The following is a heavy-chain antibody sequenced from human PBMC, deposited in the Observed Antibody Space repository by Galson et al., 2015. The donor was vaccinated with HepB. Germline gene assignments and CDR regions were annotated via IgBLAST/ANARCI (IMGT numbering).Heavy chain of an antibody. CDR3: ASGTWSSSNPWGYFQH. D-gene: IGHD6-6*01. Sequence: SVKVSCKASGGTFSSYAISWVRQAPGQGLEWMGGIIPIFGTANYAQKFQGRVTITADESTSTAYMELSSLRSEDTAVYYCASGTWSSSNPWGYFQHWGQGTLVTVSS. CDR2: IIPIFGTA. V-gene: IGHV1-69*13. J-gene: IGHJ1*01. CDR1: GGTFSSYA.